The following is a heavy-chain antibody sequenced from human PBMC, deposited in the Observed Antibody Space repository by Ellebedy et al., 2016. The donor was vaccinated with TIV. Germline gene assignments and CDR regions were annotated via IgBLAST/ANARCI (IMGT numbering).Heavy chain of an antibody. D-gene: IGHD3-9*01. CDR1: GYTFTTYY. V-gene: IGHV1-46*01. CDR2: INPSGGGT. Sequence: ASVKVSCXASGYTFTTYYMHWVRQAPGQGLECMGIINPSGGGTRYAPKFQGRVTMTRDTSTTTLYMELRSLRSEDTAMYYCASSLDYDILTGRADAFDIWGQGTMVTVSS. J-gene: IGHJ3*02. CDR3: ASSLDYDILTGRADAFDI.